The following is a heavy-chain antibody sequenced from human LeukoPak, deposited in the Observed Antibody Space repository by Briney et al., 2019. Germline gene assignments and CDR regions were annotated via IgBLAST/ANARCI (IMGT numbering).Heavy chain of an antibody. CDR1: GFTFSSYG. CDR3: ARDSLDSSGWYYFDY. Sequence: GGSLRLSCAASGFTFSSYGMHWVRQAPGKGLEWVAVIWYDGSNKYYADSVKGRFTISRDNSKNTLYLQMNSLRAEDTAVYYCARDSLDSSGWYYFDYRGQGNLVTVSS. CDR2: IWYDGSNK. J-gene: IGHJ4*02. D-gene: IGHD6-19*01. V-gene: IGHV3-33*01.